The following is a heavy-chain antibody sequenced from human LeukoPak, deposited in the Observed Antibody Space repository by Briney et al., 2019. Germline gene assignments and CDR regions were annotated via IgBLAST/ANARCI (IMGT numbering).Heavy chain of an antibody. J-gene: IGHJ4*02. CDR2: INPNSGGT. CDR3: ARGLVVPAAPDDY. CDR1: GYTFTGYY. V-gene: IGHV1-2*02. D-gene: IGHD2-2*01. Sequence: ASVKVSCKASGYTFTGYYMHWVRQAPGQGLEWMGWINPNSGGTNYAQKFQGRVTMTRDTSISTAYMELSRLRSGDTAVYYCARGLVVPAAPDDYWGQGTLVTVSS.